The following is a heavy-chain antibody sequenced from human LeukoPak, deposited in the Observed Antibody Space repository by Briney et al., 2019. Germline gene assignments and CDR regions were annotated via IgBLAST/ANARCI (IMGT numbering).Heavy chain of an antibody. V-gene: IGHV4-39*07. CDR1: GGSISSSRYY. CDR2: IYYSGST. Sequence: SETLSLTCTVSGGSISSSRYYWGWIRQPPGKGLEWIGSIYYSGSTYYNPSLKSRVTISVDTSKNQFSLKLSSVTAADTAVYYCARERGDYYDSSGYYRGDFDYWGQGTLVTVSS. J-gene: IGHJ4*02. D-gene: IGHD3-22*01. CDR3: ARERGDYYDSSGYYRGDFDY.